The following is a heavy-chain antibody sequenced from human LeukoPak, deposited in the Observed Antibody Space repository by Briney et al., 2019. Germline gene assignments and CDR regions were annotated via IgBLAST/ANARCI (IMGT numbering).Heavy chain of an antibody. V-gene: IGHV3-23*01. J-gene: IGHJ5*02. CDR2: ISGSGGST. D-gene: IGHD4-17*01. Sequence: GGSLRLSCAASGFTFSSYAMSWVRQAPGKGLEWVSAISGSGGSTYYADSMKGRFTISRDNSKNTLYLQMNSLRAEDTAVYYCAKARIYGDYWWFDPWGQGTLVTVSS. CDR3: AKARIYGDYWWFDP. CDR1: GFTFSSYA.